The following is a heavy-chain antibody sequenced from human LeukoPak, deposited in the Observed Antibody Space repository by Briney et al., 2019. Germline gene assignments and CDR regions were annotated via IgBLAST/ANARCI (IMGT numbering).Heavy chain of an antibody. Sequence: SETLSLTCTVSGGSISGYYWSWIRQPAGKGLEWIGRIYTSETTNYNPSLKSRVTMSVDTSKNQFSLKLSSVTAADTAVYYCARGGVLRQIFDFWENWSDFWGQGTLVTVSS. V-gene: IGHV4-4*07. CDR3: ARGGVLRQIFDFWENWSDF. CDR1: GGSISGYY. J-gene: IGHJ5*01. CDR2: IYTSETT. D-gene: IGHD3-3*01.